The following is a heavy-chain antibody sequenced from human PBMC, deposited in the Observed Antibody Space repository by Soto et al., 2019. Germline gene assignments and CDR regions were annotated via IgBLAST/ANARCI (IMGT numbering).Heavy chain of an antibody. Sequence: SDTLSLTCTVSGDSIISSDFYWGWVRQPPGKGLEWIGSHFYLGSSYYNPYLTSRVTLSVDTHKNPFSLRLRSVTAADTALYFCTRHSLALRKNNWFDPWGQGIMVTV. CDR2: HFYLGSS. D-gene: IGHD3-3*02. J-gene: IGHJ5*02. CDR1: GDSIISSDFY. V-gene: IGHV4-39*01. CDR3: TRHSLALRKNNWFDP.